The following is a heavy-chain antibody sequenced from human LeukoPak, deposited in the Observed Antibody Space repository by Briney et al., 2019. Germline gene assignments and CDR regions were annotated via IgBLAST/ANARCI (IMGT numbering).Heavy chain of an antibody. Sequence: GESLKISCKGSGYNFPTYWIGWVRQMPGKGLEWMGFIYPGDSDTKYSPSFQGQVSISVDESVSTASLQWSSLKASDTAMYYCVRTYDRSGHYYPDYWGQGTLVTVSS. D-gene: IGHD3-22*01. J-gene: IGHJ4*02. CDR3: VRTYDRSGHYYPDY. V-gene: IGHV5-51*01. CDR2: IYPGDSDT. CDR1: GYNFPTYW.